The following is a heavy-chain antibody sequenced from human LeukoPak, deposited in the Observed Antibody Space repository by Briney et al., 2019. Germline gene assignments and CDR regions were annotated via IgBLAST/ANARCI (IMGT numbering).Heavy chain of an antibody. CDR2: IIPIFGTA. CDR1: GGTFSSYA. J-gene: IGHJ5*02. D-gene: IGHD6-13*01. Sequence: SVKVSCKASGGTFSSYAISWVRQAPGQGLEWMGGIIPIFGTANYAQKFQGRVTITADESTSTAYMELSSLRSEDTAVYYCARWCIAAAGYPYWGFDPWGQGTLVTVSS. V-gene: IGHV1-69*13. CDR3: ARWCIAAAGYPYWGFDP.